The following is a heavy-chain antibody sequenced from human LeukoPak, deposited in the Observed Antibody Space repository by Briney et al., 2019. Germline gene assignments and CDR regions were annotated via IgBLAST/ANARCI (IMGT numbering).Heavy chain of an antibody. J-gene: IGHJ2*01. CDR2: IKSKTDGGTT. D-gene: IGHD6-6*01. CDR1: GFTFSNAW. CDR3: TRIRARPWYFDL. V-gene: IGHV3-15*01. Sequence: GGSLRLSCAASGFTFSNAWMSWVRQAPGKGLEWVGRIKSKTDGGTTDYAAPVKGRFTILRDDSKNTLYLQMNSLKTEDTAVYYCTRIRARPWYFDLWGRGTLVTVSS.